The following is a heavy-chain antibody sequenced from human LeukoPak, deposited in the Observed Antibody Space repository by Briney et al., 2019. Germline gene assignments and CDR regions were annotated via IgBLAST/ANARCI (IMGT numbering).Heavy chain of an antibody. CDR1: RFIFSSYA. V-gene: IGHV3-21*01. CDR2: ISSSSSYI. J-gene: IGHJ4*02. CDR3: ARASGWYSDY. Sequence: GGSLRLSCAASRFIFSSYAMNWVRQAPGKGLEWVSSISSSSSYIYYADSVKGRFTISRDNAKNSLYLQMNSLRAEDTAVYYCARASGWYSDYWGQGTLVTVSS. D-gene: IGHD6-19*01.